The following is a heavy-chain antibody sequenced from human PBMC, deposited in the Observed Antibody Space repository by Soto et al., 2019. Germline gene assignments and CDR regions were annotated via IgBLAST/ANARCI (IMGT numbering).Heavy chain of an antibody. CDR1: GFSLSTSGVG. J-gene: IGHJ4*02. CDR3: VKGSPAHIAGH. CDR2: IYWDDDK. Sequence: SGPTLVNPTQTLTLTCSFSGFSLSTSGVGVGWIRQPPGKALEWLALIYWDDDKRYSPSLKSRLTISKATSKNQVVLTMTNMDPADTATYYCVKGSPAHIAGHWGQGTLVTVSS. D-gene: IGHD2-2*01. V-gene: IGHV2-5*02.